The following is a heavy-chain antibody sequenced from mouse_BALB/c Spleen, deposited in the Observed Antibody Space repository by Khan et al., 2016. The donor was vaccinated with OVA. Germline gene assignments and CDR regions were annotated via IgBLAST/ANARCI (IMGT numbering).Heavy chain of an antibody. Sequence: EVELVESGPELMKPGASVKISCKASGYSFSTYYIHWVTRSHGKTLEWIGYIDPFNGGTTYNQKFKGKATLTAAKSSSTAYMNLTSLTSEDSAVYYCARHGSNSWFAYWGQGTLVTVSA. CDR1: GYSFSTYY. V-gene: IGHV1S135*01. J-gene: IGHJ3*01. CDR3: ARHGSNSWFAY. CDR2: IDPFNGGT. D-gene: IGHD1-1*01.